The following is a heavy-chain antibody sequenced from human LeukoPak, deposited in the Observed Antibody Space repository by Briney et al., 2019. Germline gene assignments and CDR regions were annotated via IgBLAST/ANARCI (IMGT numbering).Heavy chain of an antibody. Sequence: GGSLRLSCAASGFRFDACGMHWVRQAPGKGLEWVAFLQYDGISEYYADSVKGRFTISRDISKSTLSLQMNSLRAEDTAVYFCARRATTERGHSYGLDFWGQGTLVTVSS. CDR2: LQYDGISE. V-gene: IGHV3-30*02. CDR3: ARRATTERGHSYGLDF. CDR1: GFRFDACG. J-gene: IGHJ4*02. D-gene: IGHD5-18*01.